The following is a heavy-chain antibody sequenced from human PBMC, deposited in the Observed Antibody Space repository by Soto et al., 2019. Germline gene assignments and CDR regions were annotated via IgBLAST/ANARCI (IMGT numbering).Heavy chain of an antibody. Sequence: SETLSLTCTVSGGSISSSSYYWGWIRQPPGKGLEWIGSIYYSGSTYYNPSLKSRVTISVDTSKNQFSLKLSSVTAADTAVYNCESVVAATYAFDIWGQGTMVTVSS. D-gene: IGHD2-15*01. CDR3: ESVVAATYAFDI. CDR1: GGSISSSSYY. V-gene: IGHV4-39*01. J-gene: IGHJ3*02. CDR2: IYYSGST.